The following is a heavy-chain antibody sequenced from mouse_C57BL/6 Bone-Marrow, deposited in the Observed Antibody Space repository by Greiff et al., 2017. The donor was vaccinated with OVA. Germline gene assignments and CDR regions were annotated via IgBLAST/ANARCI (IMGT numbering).Heavy chain of an antibody. J-gene: IGHJ2*01. CDR1: GFTFSDFY. CDR2: SRNKANDYTT. V-gene: IGHV7-1*01. CDR3: ARDDY. Sequence: EVQVVESGGGLVQSGRSLRLSCATSGFTFSDFYMEWVRQAPGKGLEWIAASRNKANDYTTEYSASVKGRFIFSRDTSQSILYLQMNALRAEDTAIYYCARDDYWGQGTTLTVSS.